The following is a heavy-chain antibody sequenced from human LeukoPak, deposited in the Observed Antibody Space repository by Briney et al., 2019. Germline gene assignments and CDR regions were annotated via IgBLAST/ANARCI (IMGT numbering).Heavy chain of an antibody. D-gene: IGHD7-27*01. CDR2: ISWNSGSI. J-gene: IGHJ4*02. CDR3: AKARWGSFDY. Sequence: GRSLRLSCAASGFTFDDYAMHWVRQAPGKGLEWVSGISWNSGSIGYADSVKGRFTISRDNAKNSLYLQMNSLGAEDTALYYCAKARWGSFDYWGQGTLVTVSS. CDR1: GFTFDDYA. V-gene: IGHV3-9*01.